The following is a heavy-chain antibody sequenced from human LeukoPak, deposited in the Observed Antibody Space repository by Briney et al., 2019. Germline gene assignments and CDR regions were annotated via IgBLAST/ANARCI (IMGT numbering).Heavy chain of an antibody. D-gene: IGHD6-13*01. CDR1: GGTFSSYA. J-gene: IGHJ4*02. CDR3: ATDGVAAAVGSH. CDR2: FDPEDGET. V-gene: IGHV1-24*01. Sequence: ASVKVSCKASGGTFSSYAISWVRQAPGQGLEWMGGFDPEDGETIYAQKFQGRVTMTEDTSTDTAYMELSSLRSEDTAVYYCATDGVAAAVGSHWGQGTLVTVSS.